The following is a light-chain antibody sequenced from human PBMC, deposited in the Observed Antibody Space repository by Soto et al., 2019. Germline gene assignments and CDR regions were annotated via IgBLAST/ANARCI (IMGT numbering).Light chain of an antibody. Sequence: DFQMTQSPSTLSGSVGDRVTITCRASQNIRSRLAWFQQKPRKATKLMIYDASSLESGVPQRFSGSGSGTEFTLTISSLQSEDFAFYYCQQYNNWLPITFGQGTRLEIK. V-gene: IGKV1-5*01. CDR1: QNIRSR. J-gene: IGKJ5*01. CDR2: DAS. CDR3: QQYNNWLPIT.